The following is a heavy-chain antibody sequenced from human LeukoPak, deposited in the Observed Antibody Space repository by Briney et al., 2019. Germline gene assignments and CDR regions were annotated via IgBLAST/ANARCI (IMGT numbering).Heavy chain of an antibody. D-gene: IGHD4-17*01. V-gene: IGHV3-23*01. J-gene: IGHJ3*02. Sequence: GGSLRLSCAVSGFTFISYAMSWVRQAPGKGLEWVSGISASGGSTYYADSVKGRFTIFRDNSKNTLNLQMNSLRAEDTAVYYCAKAPNGDYVGGFDMRGQGTMVTVSS. CDR1: GFTFISYA. CDR2: ISASGGST. CDR3: AKAPNGDYVGGFDM.